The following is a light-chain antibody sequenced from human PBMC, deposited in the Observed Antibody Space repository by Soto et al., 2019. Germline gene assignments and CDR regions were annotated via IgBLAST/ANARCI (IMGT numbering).Light chain of an antibody. Sequence: SYELTQSLSVSVALGQTARITCGGNNIGSKSVHWYQQRPGQAPVVVIYRDYHRPSGTPERFSGSNSGNTATLTIIRAQAGDEGDYYCQVWDLNTAVVFGGGTSSPS. J-gene: IGLJ2*01. V-gene: IGLV3-9*01. CDR1: NIGSKS. CDR3: QVWDLNTAVV. CDR2: RDY.